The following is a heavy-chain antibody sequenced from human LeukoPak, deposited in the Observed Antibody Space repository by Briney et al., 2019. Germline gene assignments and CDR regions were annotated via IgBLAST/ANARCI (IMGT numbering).Heavy chain of an antibody. J-gene: IGHJ4*02. CDR3: ARERDPSKPEPNYFDY. D-gene: IGHD1-14*01. CDR1: GYTFTSYG. Sequence: GSSVKVSCKASGYTFTSYGISWVRQAPGQGLEWMGWISAYNGNTNYAQKLQGRVTMTTDTSTSTAYMELRSLRSDDTAVYYCARERDPSKPEPNYFDYWGQGTLVTVSS. V-gene: IGHV1-18*01. CDR2: ISAYNGNT.